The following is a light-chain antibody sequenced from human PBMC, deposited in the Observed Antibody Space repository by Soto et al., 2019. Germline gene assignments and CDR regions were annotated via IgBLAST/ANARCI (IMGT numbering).Light chain of an antibody. CDR1: QSVRTY. J-gene: IGKJ4*01. CDR2: DAF. V-gene: IGKV3-11*01. Sequence: EIVLTQSPATLSLSPGERATLSCRASQSVRTYLAWYQQMPGQAPRLLIYDAFKRATGIPARFSGSGSGTDFTLTISSLEPEDFAVYYCQQRSNWPLLSFGGGTQVEIK. CDR3: QQRSNWPLLS.